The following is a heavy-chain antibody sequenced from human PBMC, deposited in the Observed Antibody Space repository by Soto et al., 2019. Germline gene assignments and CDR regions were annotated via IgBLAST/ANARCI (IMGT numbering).Heavy chain of an antibody. Sequence: ASVKVSCKASGYTFTSYGISWVRQAPGQGLEWMGWISAYNGNTNYAQKLQGRVTMTTDTSTSTAYMELRSLRSDDTGVYYCARGGYYYGSGSYYYYYGMDVWGQGTTVTVSS. D-gene: IGHD3-10*01. CDR3: ARGGYYYGSGSYYYYYGMDV. CDR1: GYTFTSYG. V-gene: IGHV1-18*01. CDR2: ISAYNGNT. J-gene: IGHJ6*02.